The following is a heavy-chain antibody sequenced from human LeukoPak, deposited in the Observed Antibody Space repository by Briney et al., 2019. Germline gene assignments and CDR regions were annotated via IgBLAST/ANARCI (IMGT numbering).Heavy chain of an antibody. D-gene: IGHD2-21*02. CDR1: GFTFSSHW. J-gene: IGHJ4*02. CDR2: IKQDGSEK. Sequence: PGGSLRLSCAASGFTFSSHWMSWVRQAPGKGLEWVANIKQDGSEKYYVDSVKGRFTISRDNSKNTLYLQMNSLRAEDTAVYYCANDYCGGDCYSFGNFDYWGQGTLVTVSS. CDR3: ANDYCGGDCYSFGNFDY. V-gene: IGHV3-7*01.